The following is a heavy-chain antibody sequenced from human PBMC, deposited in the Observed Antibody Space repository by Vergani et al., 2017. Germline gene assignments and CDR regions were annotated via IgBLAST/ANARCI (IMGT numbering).Heavy chain of an antibody. Sequence: QVQLVQSGAEVKKPGASVKVSCKASGYTFTGYYMHWVRQAPGQGLEWMGWINPNSGGINYAQKFQGRVTMTRDTSISTAYMELSRLRSDDTAVYYCARAPDSSGWYGYFDYWGQGTLVTVSS. V-gene: IGHV1-2*02. J-gene: IGHJ4*02. CDR2: INPNSGGI. D-gene: IGHD6-19*01. CDR3: ARAPDSSGWYGYFDY. CDR1: GYTFTGYY.